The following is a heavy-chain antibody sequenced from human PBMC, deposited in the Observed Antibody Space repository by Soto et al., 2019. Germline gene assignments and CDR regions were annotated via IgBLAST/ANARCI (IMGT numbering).Heavy chain of an antibody. CDR2: IRTISSAI. CDR1: GFTFRTYT. D-gene: IGHD2-15*01. Sequence: GSLRLSCISSGFTFRTYTMNWVRQAPGKGLEWVSSIRTISSAIYFADSVRGRFTISRDNARNSLYLQMTSLRDEDTAVYYCARETPSFDSWGQGTLVTVSS. J-gene: IGHJ4*02. V-gene: IGHV3-48*02. CDR3: ARETPSFDS.